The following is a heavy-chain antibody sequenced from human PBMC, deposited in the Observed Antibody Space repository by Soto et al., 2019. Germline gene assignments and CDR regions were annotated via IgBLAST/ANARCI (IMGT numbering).Heavy chain of an antibody. J-gene: IGHJ6*02. CDR3: VRHAKLTSGTAIVGYYYGLDI. CDR2: IGTSGGGT. V-gene: IGHV3-23*01. Sequence: EVQLLESGGGLVQPGGSLRLSCAASGFIFSNYDMSWVRLAPGKGLEWVSVIGTSGGGTYYADSVKGRFTISRDNSKNTVYLQMSSPRSEDPALYMCVRHAKLTSGTAIVGYYYGLDIWGPGTTVTIAS. D-gene: IGHD1-7*01. CDR1: GFIFSNYD.